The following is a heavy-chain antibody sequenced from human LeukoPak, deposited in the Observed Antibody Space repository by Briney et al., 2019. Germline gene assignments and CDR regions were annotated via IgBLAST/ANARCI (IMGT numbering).Heavy chain of an antibody. Sequence: GGSLRLSCAASGFTFSSYAMSWVRQAPGKGLEWVSAISGSGGSTYYADSVKGRFTISRDNSKNTLYLQMNSLRAEDTAVYYCAKPTYYYGSSASTHFDYWGQGTLVTVSS. CDR3: AKPTYYYGSSASTHFDY. CDR1: GFTFSSYA. CDR2: ISGSGGST. J-gene: IGHJ4*02. D-gene: IGHD3-22*01. V-gene: IGHV3-23*01.